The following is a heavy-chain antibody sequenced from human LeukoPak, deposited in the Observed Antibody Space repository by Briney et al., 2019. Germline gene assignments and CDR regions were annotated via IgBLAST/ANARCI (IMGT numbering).Heavy chain of an antibody. CDR2: IYTSGST. D-gene: IGHD2-2*02. Sequence: SETLSLTCTVSGGSISSGSYYWSWFRQPAGRGLEWIGRIYTSGSTNYNPSLKSRVTISVDTSKNQFSLKLSSVTAADTAVYYCARERYCSSTSCYTLPSGMDVWGKGTTVTVSS. CDR3: ARERYCSSTSCYTLPSGMDV. CDR1: GGSISSGSYY. V-gene: IGHV4-61*02. J-gene: IGHJ6*04.